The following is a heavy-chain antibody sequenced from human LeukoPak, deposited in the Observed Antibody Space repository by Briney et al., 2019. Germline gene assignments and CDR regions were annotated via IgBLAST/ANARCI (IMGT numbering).Heavy chain of an antibody. D-gene: IGHD2-21*01. V-gene: IGHV4-34*01. Sequence: SETLSLTCAVYGGSFSGYYWSWIRQPPRKGLERIGDINHSGSTNYNPSLKSRVTISVDTSKNQFSLKLSSVTAADTAVYYCARGASSFGFQPVGRSFDYWGQGTLVTVSS. CDR3: ARGASSFGFQPVGRSFDY. J-gene: IGHJ4*02. CDR1: GGSFSGYY. CDR2: INHSGST.